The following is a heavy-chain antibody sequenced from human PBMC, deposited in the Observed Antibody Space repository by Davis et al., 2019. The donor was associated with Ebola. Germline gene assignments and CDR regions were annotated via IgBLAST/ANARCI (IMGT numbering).Heavy chain of an antibody. Sequence: GESLKISCAASGFTVSSNYMSWVRQAPGKGLEWVSSISSSSSYIYYADSVKGRFTISRDNAKNSLYLQMNSLRAEDTAVYYCARGGNWNRIGSGRDYWGQGTLVTVSS. CDR1: GFTVSSNY. V-gene: IGHV3-21*01. D-gene: IGHD1-1*01. CDR3: ARGGNWNRIGSGRDY. J-gene: IGHJ4*02. CDR2: ISSSSSYI.